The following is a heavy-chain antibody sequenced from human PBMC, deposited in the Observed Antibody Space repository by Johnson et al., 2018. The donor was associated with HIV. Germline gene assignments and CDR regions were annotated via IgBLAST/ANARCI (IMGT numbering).Heavy chain of an antibody. CDR2: ISYDGSNK. D-gene: IGHD4-23*01. Sequence: VQLVESGGGVVQPGRSLRLSCAASGFTFSSYAMHWVRQAPGKGLEWVAVISYDGSNKYYADSVKGRFTISRDNSKNTLYLQMNSLRAEDTAVYYCAKGHSVVTTHDAFDMWGQGTMVTASS. J-gene: IGHJ3*02. CDR1: GFTFSSYA. CDR3: AKGHSVVTTHDAFDM. V-gene: IGHV3-30-3*01.